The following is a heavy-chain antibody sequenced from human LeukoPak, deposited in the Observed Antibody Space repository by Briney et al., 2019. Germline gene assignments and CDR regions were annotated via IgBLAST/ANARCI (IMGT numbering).Heavy chain of an antibody. CDR1: GGSISSSSYY. D-gene: IGHD6-13*01. CDR2: IYYSGSA. V-gene: IGHV4-39*01. Sequence: SETLSLTCIVSGGSISSSSYYWGWIRQPPGKGLEWIGSIYYSGSAYYNPSLKSRVTISVDTSKNQFSLKLSSVTAADTAVYYCARRLAGTEDYWGQGTLVTVSS. CDR3: ARRLAGTEDY. J-gene: IGHJ4*02.